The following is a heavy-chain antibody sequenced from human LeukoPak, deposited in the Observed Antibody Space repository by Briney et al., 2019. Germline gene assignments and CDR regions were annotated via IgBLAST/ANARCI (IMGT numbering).Heavy chain of an antibody. Sequence: GASVKVSCKAFGYTFTSNYMHWVRQAPGQGPEWMGVISPSGGSTTYAQKFQGRVTLTRDMSTSTDYLELSSLRSEDTAVYYCARDQTTTIFGGFDYWGQGTLVTVSS. D-gene: IGHD3-3*01. J-gene: IGHJ4*02. CDR2: ISPSGGST. V-gene: IGHV1-46*01. CDR1: GYTFTSNY. CDR3: ARDQTTTIFGGFDY.